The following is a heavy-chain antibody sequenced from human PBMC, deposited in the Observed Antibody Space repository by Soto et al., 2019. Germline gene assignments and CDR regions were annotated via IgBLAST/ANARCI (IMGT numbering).Heavy chain of an antibody. D-gene: IGHD3-9*01. CDR3: AKAPRLVTHWFDP. CDR2: VDWNRGNA. V-gene: IGHV3-9*01. Sequence: EVQLVESGGGLVQPGRSLRLSCAASGFTFDDFALHWVRRAPGKRLEWVSGVDWNRGNAAYANSVKGRFTVSRDSAKNTLYLDLSSVRQVDTALYYCAKAPRLVTHWFDPWCQGTVVTVSS. CDR1: GFTFDDFA. J-gene: IGHJ5*02.